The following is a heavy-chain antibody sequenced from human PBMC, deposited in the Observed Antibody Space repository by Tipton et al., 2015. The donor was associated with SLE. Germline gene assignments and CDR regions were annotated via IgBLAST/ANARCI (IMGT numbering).Heavy chain of an antibody. D-gene: IGHD6-6*01. J-gene: IGHJ4*02. CDR1: GFTFSSYS. CDR3: ARDNERESSSSDY. CDR2: ISSSSSYI. V-gene: IGHV3-21*01. Sequence: GSLRLSCAASGFTFSSYSMNWVRQAPGKGLEWVSSISSSSSYIYYADSVKGRFTISRDNAKNSLYLQMNSLRADDTAVYYCARDNERESSSSDYWGQGTLVTVSS.